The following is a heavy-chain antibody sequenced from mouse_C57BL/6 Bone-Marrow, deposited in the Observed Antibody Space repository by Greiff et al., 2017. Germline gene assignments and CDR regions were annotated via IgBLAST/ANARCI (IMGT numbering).Heavy chain of an antibody. J-gene: IGHJ1*03. V-gene: IGHV2-3*01. CDR1: GFSLTNYG. D-gene: IGHD2-3*01. CDR3: VKKGTLSRDGYYFWYFDV. Sequence: VMLVESGPGLVAPSQSLSITCTVSGFSLTNYGVSWVRQPPGKGLAWLGVIWGDGSTRYHSALISRLSISKDHSKSQVFLKLNRLQIDDTATYYCVKKGTLSRDGYYFWYFDVWGTGTTVTVSS. CDR2: IWGDGST.